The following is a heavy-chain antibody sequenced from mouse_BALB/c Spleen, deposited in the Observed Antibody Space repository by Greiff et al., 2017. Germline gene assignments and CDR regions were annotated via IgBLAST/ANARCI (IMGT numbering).Heavy chain of an antibody. V-gene: IGHV1-80*01. CDR3: ARLDYGSSFDY. D-gene: IGHD1-1*01. CDR2: IYPGDGDT. Sequence: QVQLKQSGAELVRPGSSVKISCKASGYAFSSYWMNWVKQRPGQGLEWIGQIYPGDGDTNYNGKFKGKATLTADKSSSTAYMQLSSLTSEDSAVYFCARLDYGSSFDYWGQGTTLTVSS. CDR1: GYAFSSYW. J-gene: IGHJ2*01.